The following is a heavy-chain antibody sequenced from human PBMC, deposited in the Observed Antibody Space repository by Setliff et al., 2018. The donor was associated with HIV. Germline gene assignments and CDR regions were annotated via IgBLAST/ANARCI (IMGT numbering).Heavy chain of an antibody. D-gene: IGHD3-10*01. V-gene: IGHV1-3*01. CDR2: INAGYGNT. J-gene: IGHJ4*02. CDR3: ASRTYLKGSGMTYNALGYFQY. CDR1: GYTFTSYA. Sequence: ASVKVSCKASGYTFTSYAIHWVRQAPGQSLEWTGWINAGYGNTKYSQKFQGRVTITRDASASTAYMELSSLRSEDTAVYYCASRTYLKGSGMTYNALGYFQYWGQGTLVTVSS.